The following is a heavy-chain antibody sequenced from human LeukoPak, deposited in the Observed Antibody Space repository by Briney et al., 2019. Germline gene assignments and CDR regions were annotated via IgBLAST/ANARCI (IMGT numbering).Heavy chain of an antibody. CDR1: GGSFSGYY. J-gene: IGHJ4*02. Sequence: PSETLSLTCAVYGGSFSGYYWSWIRQPPGKGLEWIGEINHSENTNYNPSLKSRVTILIDTSKNQFSLKLNSVTAADTAIYYCAKNPHHDDDADEGFDYWGQGTLVTVSS. CDR2: INHSENT. D-gene: IGHD3-16*01. V-gene: IGHV4-34*01. CDR3: AKNPHHDDDADEGFDY.